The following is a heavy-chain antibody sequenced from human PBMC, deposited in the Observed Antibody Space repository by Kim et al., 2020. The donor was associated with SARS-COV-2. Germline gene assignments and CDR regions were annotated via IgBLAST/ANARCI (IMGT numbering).Heavy chain of an antibody. J-gene: IGHJ4*02. Sequence: SSSSYISYADSVKCRFTIARDNAKNSLYLQMKCLRAEDTAVYYCARDLDWGQGTLVTVSS. CDR2: SSSSYI. CDR3: ARDLD. V-gene: IGHV3-21*01.